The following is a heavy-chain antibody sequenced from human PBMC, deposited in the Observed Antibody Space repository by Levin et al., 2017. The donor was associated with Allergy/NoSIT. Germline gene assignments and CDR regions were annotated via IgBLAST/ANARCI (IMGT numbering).Heavy chain of an antibody. CDR1: GDSVSSNSAA. CDR3: ASSQAVAGTGAFDI. V-gene: IGHV6-1*01. CDR2: TYYRSKWYN. J-gene: IGHJ3*02. Sequence: TASETLSLTCAISGDSVSSNSAAWNWIRQSPSRGLEWLGRTYYRSKWYNDYAVSVKSRITINPDTSKNQFSLQLNSVTPEDTAVYYCASSQAVAGTGAFDIWGQGTMVTVSS. D-gene: IGHD6-19*01.